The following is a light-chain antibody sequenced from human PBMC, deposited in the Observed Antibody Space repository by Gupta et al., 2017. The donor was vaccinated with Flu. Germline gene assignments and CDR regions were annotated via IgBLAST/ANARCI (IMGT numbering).Light chain of an antibody. CDR2: AAS. Sequence: DIQMTQSPSSLSASVGDRVTLTCRASRGISRSLNWYQQKPGKAPKLLIFAASSLHSGVPSRFSGSGSGTHFTLTITTLQPEDFATYYCQQSYSDFRTFGQGTKVEV. J-gene: IGKJ1*01. V-gene: IGKV1-39*01. CDR1: RGISRS. CDR3: QQSYSDFRT.